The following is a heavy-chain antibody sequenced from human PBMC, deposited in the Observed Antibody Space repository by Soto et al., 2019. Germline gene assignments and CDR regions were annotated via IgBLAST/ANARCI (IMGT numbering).Heavy chain of an antibody. CDR3: ARGRKRTPNSSLYVIIFSVVIAY. CDR1: GGSFSGYY. D-gene: IGHD3-16*01. CDR2: INHSGST. Sequence: QVQLQQWGAGLLKPSETLSLTCAVYGGSFSGYYWSWIRQPPGKGLEWIGEINHSGSTNYNPSLKLRWTLSVDTSKNQFSLTLESVTAAETAVYYCARGRKRTPNSSLYVIIFSVVIAYWGQGPLVTVSS. V-gene: IGHV4-34*01. J-gene: IGHJ4*02.